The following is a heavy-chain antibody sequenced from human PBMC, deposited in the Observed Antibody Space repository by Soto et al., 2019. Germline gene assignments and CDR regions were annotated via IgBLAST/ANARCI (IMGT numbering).Heavy chain of an antibody. CDR2: IFYSGNT. J-gene: IGHJ5*02. Sequence: SETLSLTCTVSGGSISSTSYYWGWIRQSPGKGLEWIGSIFYSGNTFYNPSLKSRVTISVDTSKNQFSLKLSSVTAADTAVYYCARHNQEQWLVHGNNWFDPWGQGTLVTVSS. CDR3: ARHNQEQWLVHGNNWFDP. V-gene: IGHV4-39*01. D-gene: IGHD6-19*01. CDR1: GGSISSTSYY.